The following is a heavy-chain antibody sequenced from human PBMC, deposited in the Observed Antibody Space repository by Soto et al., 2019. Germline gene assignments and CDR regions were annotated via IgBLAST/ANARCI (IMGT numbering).Heavy chain of an antibody. CDR3: AKDASYYYDSSGYYYVPFDY. CDR2: ISYDGSNK. D-gene: IGHD3-22*01. V-gene: IGHV3-30*18. CDR1: GFTFSSYG. J-gene: IGHJ4*02. Sequence: QVQLVESGGGVVQPGRSLRLSCAASGFTFSSYGMHWVRQAPGKGLEWVAVISYDGSNKYYADSVKGRFTISRDNSKNTLYLQMNSLRAEDTAVYYCAKDASYYYDSSGYYYVPFDYWGQGTLVTVSS.